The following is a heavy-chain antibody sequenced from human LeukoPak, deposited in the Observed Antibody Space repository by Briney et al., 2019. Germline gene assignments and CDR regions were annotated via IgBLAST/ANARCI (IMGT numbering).Heavy chain of an antibody. CDR1: GFTFSSFY. CDR3: ARVPPRGKYYYRDD. V-gene: IGHV3-13*01. CDR2: IGTTSDT. J-gene: IGHJ6*03. Sequence: GGSLRLSCAASGFTFSSFYMHWVRQPTEQGLEWVSTIGTTSDTYYPGSVEGRFTLSRDNAKNSLYLQMNSLTAGDTAVYYCARVPPRGKYYYRDDWGKGTTVTVSS. D-gene: IGHD1-1*01.